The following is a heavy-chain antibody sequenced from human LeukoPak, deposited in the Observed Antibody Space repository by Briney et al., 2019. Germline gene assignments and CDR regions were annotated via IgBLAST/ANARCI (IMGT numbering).Heavy chain of an antibody. CDR1: GFTVSSNY. CDR2: IYSGGST. J-gene: IGHJ4*02. V-gene: IGHV3-53*01. Sequence: GGSLRLSCAASGFTVSSNYMSWVRQAPGKGLEWVSVIYSGGSTYYADSVKGRFTISRDNSKNTLYLQMNSLRAEDTAVYYCAREGPGSLLDYWGQGTLVTVSS. D-gene: IGHD1-26*01. CDR3: AREGPGSLLDY.